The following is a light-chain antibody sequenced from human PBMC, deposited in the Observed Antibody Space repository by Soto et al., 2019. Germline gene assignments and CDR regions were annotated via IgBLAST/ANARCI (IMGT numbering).Light chain of an antibody. CDR1: QSVRSSY. J-gene: IGKJ5*01. CDR2: GAS. Sequence: EIVLTQSPDTLSLSPGESATLSCRASQSVRSSYLAWYQQTPGQTPRLLIYGASSRATGIPDRFSGSGSGTEFSLTISSLQSEDFAVYYCQQYSKWPITFGQGTRLEIK. CDR3: QQYSKWPIT. V-gene: IGKV3-20*01.